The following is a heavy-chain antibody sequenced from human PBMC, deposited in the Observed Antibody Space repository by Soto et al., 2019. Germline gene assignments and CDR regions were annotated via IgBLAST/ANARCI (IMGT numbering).Heavy chain of an antibody. CDR1: GFTFSSYG. CDR2: ISYDGSNK. D-gene: IGHD5-18*01. V-gene: IGHV3-30*18. Sequence: QVQLVESGGGVVQPGRSLRLSCAASGFTFSSYGMHWVRQAPGKGLEWVAVISYDGSNKYYADSVKGRFTISRDNSKNTLYLQMNSLRAEDTAVYYCAKGGVDTAMVGFDYWGQGTLVTVSS. CDR3: AKGGVDTAMVGFDY. J-gene: IGHJ4*02.